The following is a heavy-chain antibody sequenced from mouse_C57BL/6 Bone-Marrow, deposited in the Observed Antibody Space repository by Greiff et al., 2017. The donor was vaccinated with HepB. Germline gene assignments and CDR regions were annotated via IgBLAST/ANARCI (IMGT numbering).Heavy chain of an antibody. J-gene: IGHJ2*01. Sequence: QVQLQQSGAELARPGASVKLSCKASGYTFTSYGISWVKQRTGQGLEWIGEIYPRSGNTYYNEKFKGKATLTADKSSSTAYMELRSLTSEDSAVYFCARKRKDGSSRYYFDYWGQGTTLTVSS. D-gene: IGHD1-1*01. CDR1: GYTFTSYG. V-gene: IGHV1-81*01. CDR3: ARKRKDGSSRYYFDY. CDR2: IYPRSGNT.